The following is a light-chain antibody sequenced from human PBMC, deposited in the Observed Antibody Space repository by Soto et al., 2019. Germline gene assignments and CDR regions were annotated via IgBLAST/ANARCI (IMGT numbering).Light chain of an antibody. V-gene: IGLV1-40*01. CDR1: SSNIGAGYD. CDR3: QSYDSSLSGFYV. Sequence: QSVLTQPPSVSGAPGQRVTISCTGSSSNIGAGYDVHWYQQLPATAPKLLIYGNSNRPSGVPDRFSGAKSGTSASLAITGVHAADYADYYYQSYDSSLSGFYVFGTGTKVTVL. J-gene: IGLJ1*01. CDR2: GNS.